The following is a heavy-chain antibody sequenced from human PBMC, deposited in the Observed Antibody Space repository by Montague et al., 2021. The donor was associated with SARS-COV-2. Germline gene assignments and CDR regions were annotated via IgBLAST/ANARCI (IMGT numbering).Heavy chain of an antibody. Sequence: SETLSLTCTVSGGSVSSGSYDWSWIRQPPGKGLEWIGYIDYSGSTYYNPCLKSRLTISVDTSKNQFSLKLSSVTAADTAVYYCARDPWLITIVVGVTRNGIDVWGQGTPVTVSS. D-gene: IGHD3-3*01. CDR1: GGSVSSGSYD. V-gene: IGHV4-61*01. J-gene: IGHJ6*02. CDR3: ARDPWLITIVVGVTRNGIDV. CDR2: IDYSGST.